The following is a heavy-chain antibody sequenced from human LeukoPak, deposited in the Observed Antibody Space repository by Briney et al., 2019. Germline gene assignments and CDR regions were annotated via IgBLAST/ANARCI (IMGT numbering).Heavy chain of an antibody. CDR1: GYTFTSYY. D-gene: IGHD3-22*01. Sequence: ASVKVSCKASGYTFTSYYMHWVRQAPGQGLEWMGIINPSGGSTSYAQKFQGRVTMTRDTSTSTVYMELSSLRSEDTAVYYCARGYDSSGYGDDNWFDPWGQGTLVTVSS. V-gene: IGHV1-46*01. CDR2: INPSGGST. J-gene: IGHJ5*02. CDR3: ARGYDSSGYGDDNWFDP.